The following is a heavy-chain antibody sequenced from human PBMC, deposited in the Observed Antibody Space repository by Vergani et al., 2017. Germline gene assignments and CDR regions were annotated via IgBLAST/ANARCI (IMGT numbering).Heavy chain of an antibody. CDR3: ARERYSGIPEGMDV. J-gene: IGHJ6*02. CDR2: INHSGST. CDR1: GGSFSGYY. Sequence: QLQLQESGPGLVKPSETLSLTCAVYGGSFSGYYWSWIRQPPGKGLEWIGEINHSGSTNYNPSLKSRVTISVDTSKNQFSLKLSSVTAADTAVYYCARERYSGIPEGMDVWGQGTTVTVSS. D-gene: IGHD1-26*01. V-gene: IGHV4-34*01.